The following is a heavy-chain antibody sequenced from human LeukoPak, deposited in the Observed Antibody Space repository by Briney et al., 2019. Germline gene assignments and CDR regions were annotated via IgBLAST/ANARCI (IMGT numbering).Heavy chain of an antibody. CDR1: GFTFRDYS. D-gene: IGHD2-2*01. CDR3: ARDHAGIVLPAAVGAH. J-gene: IGHJ4*02. CDR2: IRGGSDFI. Sequence: PGGSLRLSCAASGFTFRDYSLTWVRQAPGKGLEWVSSIRGGSDFIYHADSVKGRFTVSRDNAKNSLYLQMNSLRAEDTAVYYCARDHAGIVLPAAVGAHWGQGPLVTVFS. V-gene: IGHV3-21*01.